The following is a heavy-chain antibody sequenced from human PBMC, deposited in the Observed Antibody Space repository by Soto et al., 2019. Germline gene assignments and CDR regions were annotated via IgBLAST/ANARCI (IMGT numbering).Heavy chain of an antibody. CDR1: GFTFSSYG. CDR2: IWYDGSNK. CDR3: ARDGTSIAARPRWFDP. D-gene: IGHD6-6*01. J-gene: IGHJ5*02. Sequence: QVQLVESGGGVVQPGRSLRLSCAASGFTFSSYGMHWVRQAPGKGLEWVAVIWYDGSNKYYADSVKGRFTISRDNSKNTLYLQMNSLRAEDRGVYYCARDGTSIAARPRWFDPWGQGSLVTVSS. V-gene: IGHV3-33*01.